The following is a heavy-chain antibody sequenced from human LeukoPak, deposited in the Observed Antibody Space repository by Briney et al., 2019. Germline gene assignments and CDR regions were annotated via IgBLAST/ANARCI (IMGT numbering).Heavy chain of an antibody. CDR3: AGRPAGY. V-gene: IGHV4-39*01. Sequence: SETLSLTCTVSGASISSSTYYWGWIRQPPGKGLEWIGSIYSSGITYCNPSLKSRVTIFAGTSKNQVSLQLSSVTAADTAVYYCAGRPAGYWGQGTLVTVSS. J-gene: IGHJ4*02. CDR2: IYSSGIT. CDR1: GASISSSTYY.